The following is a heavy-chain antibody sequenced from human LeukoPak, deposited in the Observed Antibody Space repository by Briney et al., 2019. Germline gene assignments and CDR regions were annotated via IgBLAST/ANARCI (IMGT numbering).Heavy chain of an antibody. J-gene: IGHJ4*02. CDR3: AKNSGYSWQYFFDY. CDR1: GFSFSIYF. D-gene: IGHD6-25*01. CDR2: ISRTSEYI. V-gene: IGHV3-21*04. Sequence: GGSLRLSCAASGFSFSIYFMNWVRQAPGKGLEWVSSISRTSEYIHYADSVRGRFAISRDNAKNSVYLQMNSLRAEDAAVYFCAKNSGYSWQYFFDYWGQGTLVTVSS.